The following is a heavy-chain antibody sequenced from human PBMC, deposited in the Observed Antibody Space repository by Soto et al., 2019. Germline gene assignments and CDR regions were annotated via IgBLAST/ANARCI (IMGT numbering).Heavy chain of an antibody. Sequence: QVQLVESGGGVVQPGRSLRLSCAASGFPFTTYGMHWVREGPGKGLEWVAVISYDGSNKYYAESVKGRFTISRDNSKNMLYLQMNSLRPEDTALYYCVGGQYYFDDRGQGTLVTVAS. CDR2: ISYDGSNK. J-gene: IGHJ4*02. CDR1: GFPFTTYG. V-gene: IGHV3-30*03. D-gene: IGHD3-10*01. CDR3: VGGQYYFDD.